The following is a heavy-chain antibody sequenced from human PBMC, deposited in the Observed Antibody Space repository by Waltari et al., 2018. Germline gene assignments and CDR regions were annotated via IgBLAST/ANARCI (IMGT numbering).Heavy chain of an antibody. V-gene: IGHV1-8*01. CDR2: MNPNSGNT. CDR3: ARGRRLEWLFLEAFDI. D-gene: IGHD3-3*01. Sequence: QVQLVQSGAEVKKPGASVKVSCKASGYTFTSYDINWVRQATGQGLEWMGWMNPNSGNTGYAQKFQGRVTMTRNTSISTAYMELSSLRSEDTAVYYCARGRRLEWLFLEAFDIWGQGTMVTVSS. CDR1: GYTFTSYD. J-gene: IGHJ3*02.